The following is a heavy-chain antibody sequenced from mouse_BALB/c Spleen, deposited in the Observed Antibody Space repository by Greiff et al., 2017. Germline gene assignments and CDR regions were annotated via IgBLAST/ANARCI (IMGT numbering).Heavy chain of an antibody. D-gene: IGHD1-2*01. CDR3: ARGITTAYYFDY. Sequence: VHLVESGAELVRPGTSVKVSCKASGYAFTNYLIEWVKQRPGQGLEWIGVINPGSGGTNYNEKFKGKATLTADKSSSTAYMQLSSLTSDDSAVYFCARGITTAYYFDYWGQGTTLTVSS. CDR2: INPGSGGT. CDR1: GYAFTNYL. J-gene: IGHJ2*01. V-gene: IGHV1-54*01.